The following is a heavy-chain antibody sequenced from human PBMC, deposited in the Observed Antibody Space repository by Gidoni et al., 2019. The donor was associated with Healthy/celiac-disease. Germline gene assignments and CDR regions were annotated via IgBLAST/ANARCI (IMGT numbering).Heavy chain of an antibody. CDR3: ARVTIADTFAP. J-gene: IGHJ5*02. CDR1: GGSFSGYY. CDR2: INHSGST. D-gene: IGHD3-9*01. Sequence: QVQLQQWGAGLLKPSETLSLTCAVYGGSFSGYYWSWIRQPPGQGLEWIGEINHSGSTNYNPSLKSRVTISVDTAKNQFSLKLSSVTAADTAVYYCARVTIADTFAPWGQGTLVTVSS. V-gene: IGHV4-34*01.